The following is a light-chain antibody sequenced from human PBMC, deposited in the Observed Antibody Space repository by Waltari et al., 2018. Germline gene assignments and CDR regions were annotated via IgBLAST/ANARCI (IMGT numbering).Light chain of an antibody. Sequence: EIVLTQSPGTLSLSPGEGATLSCRASQSVSSSHLAWYQQKPGQAPGLLIYGASSRATGIPDRFSGSGSGTDFTLTISRLEPEDFAVYYCQQFDSSQVTFGQGTRLDIK. J-gene: IGKJ5*01. V-gene: IGKV3-20*01. CDR1: QSVSSSH. CDR2: GAS. CDR3: QQFDSSQVT.